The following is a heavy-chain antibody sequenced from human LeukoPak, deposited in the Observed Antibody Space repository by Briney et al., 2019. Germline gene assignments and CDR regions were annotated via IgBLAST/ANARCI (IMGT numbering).Heavy chain of an antibody. J-gene: IGHJ4*02. CDR2: IIGSSGNT. CDR3: AKGAYDYIEIAYFDY. V-gene: IGHV3-23*01. D-gene: IGHD5-12*01. CDR1: GFSLNNYA. Sequence: PGGSLRLSCVASGFSLNNYAMNRVRQAPGKGLEWVSLIIGSSGNTFYADSVKGRFTISRDKSKNTLYLQMNSLRAEDTAVYYCAKGAYDYIEIAYFDYWGQGSLVTVSS.